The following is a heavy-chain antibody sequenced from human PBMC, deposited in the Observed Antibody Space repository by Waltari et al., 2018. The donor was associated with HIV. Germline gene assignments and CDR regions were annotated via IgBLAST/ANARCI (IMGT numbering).Heavy chain of an antibody. V-gene: IGHV5-51*01. CDR3: AKIRMGADDAFDV. CDR2: IYPGDSDT. D-gene: IGHD1-26*01. Sequence: EVRLVQSGAEVKKPGESLTISCQASGYSFPSYWIAWVRQMPDKGLEWVGNIYPGDSDTRYSPSFEGRVTIFRDESLTTVYLKWGSLRSSDTGIYFCAKIRMGADDAFDVWGQGTVVSVSS. J-gene: IGHJ3*01. CDR1: GYSFPSYW.